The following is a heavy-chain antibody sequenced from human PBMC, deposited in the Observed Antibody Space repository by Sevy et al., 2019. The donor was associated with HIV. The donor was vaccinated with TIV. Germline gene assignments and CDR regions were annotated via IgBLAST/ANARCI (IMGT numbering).Heavy chain of an antibody. CDR2: ISWNSGSI. CDR3: VRDMGYTSSGRFDP. J-gene: IGHJ5*02. Sequence: GGSLRLSCAASGFTFYDHAMHWVRQAPGKGLEWVSCISWNSGSIVYADSVRGRFTISRDKAKNSLYLQMNGLRPEDTALYYCVRDMGYTSSGRFDPWGQGTLVTVSS. V-gene: IGHV3-9*01. CDR1: GFTFYDHA. D-gene: IGHD6-13*01.